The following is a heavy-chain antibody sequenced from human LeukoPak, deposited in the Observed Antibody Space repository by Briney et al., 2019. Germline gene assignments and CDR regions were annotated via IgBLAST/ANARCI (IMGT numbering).Heavy chain of an antibody. CDR3: ARASGAGGMLYGPDY. D-gene: IGHD2-8*01. Sequence: ASVKVSCTASGYTFSSYYMHWVRQAPGQGLEWMGIINPSGGSTSYAQKFQGRVTMTRDTSTSTVYMELSSLRSEDTAVYYCARASGAGGMLYGPDYWGQGTLVTVSS. V-gene: IGHV1-46*01. J-gene: IGHJ4*02. CDR1: GYTFSSYY. CDR2: INPSGGST.